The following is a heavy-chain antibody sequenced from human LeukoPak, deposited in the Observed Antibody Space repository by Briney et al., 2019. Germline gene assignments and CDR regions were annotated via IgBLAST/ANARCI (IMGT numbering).Heavy chain of an antibody. CDR1: GFTFDDYA. Sequence: GGSLRLSCAASGFTFDDYAMHWVRQAPGKGLEWVSGISWNSGSIGYADSVNGRFTISRDNAKNSLYLQMNSLRAEDMALYYCAKADAHTYDSSGYYDYWGQGTLVTVSS. D-gene: IGHD3-22*01. CDR2: ISWNSGSI. J-gene: IGHJ4*02. CDR3: AKADAHTYDSSGYYDY. V-gene: IGHV3-9*03.